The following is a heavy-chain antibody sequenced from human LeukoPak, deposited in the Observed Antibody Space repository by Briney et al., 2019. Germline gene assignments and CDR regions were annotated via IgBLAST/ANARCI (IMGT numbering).Heavy chain of an antibody. J-gene: IGHJ3*02. CDR2: IDSDGSGT. CDR1: GFTFNIYW. V-gene: IGHV3-74*01. D-gene: IGHD6-25*01. CDR3: ARGGGDHGFDI. Sequence: GGFLRLSCAASGFTFNIYWIHWVRQAPGKGLVWVSRIDSDGSGTIYADSVKGRFTVSRDNAKNTLYLQMNSLRAEDTAVYYCARGGGDHGFDIWGQGTMVTVSS.